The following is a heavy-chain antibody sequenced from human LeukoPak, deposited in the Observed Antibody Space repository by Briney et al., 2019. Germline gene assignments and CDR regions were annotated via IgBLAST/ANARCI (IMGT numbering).Heavy chain of an antibody. Sequence: MTSETLSLTCTVSGGSISSSSYYWSWIRQPPGKGLEWIGEINHSGSTNYNPSLKSRVTISVDTSKNQFSLKLSSVTAADTAVYYCARIPGITMVRGVKGPQNNWFDPWGQGTLVTVSS. J-gene: IGHJ5*02. V-gene: IGHV4-39*07. CDR1: GGSISSSSYY. D-gene: IGHD3-10*01. CDR3: ARIPGITMVRGVKGPQNNWFDP. CDR2: INHSGST.